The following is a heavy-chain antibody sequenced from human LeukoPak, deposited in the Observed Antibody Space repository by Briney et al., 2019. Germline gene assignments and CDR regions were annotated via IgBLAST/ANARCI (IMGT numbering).Heavy chain of an antibody. Sequence: PGRSLRLSCAASGFTFDDYAMHWVRQAPGKGLEWVSGISWNSGSIGYADSVKGRFTISRDNAKNSLYLQMNSLRAEDTAVYYCASQSYGDYEGRSFDYWGQGTLVTVSS. CDR1: GFTFDDYA. CDR3: ASQSYGDYEGRSFDY. V-gene: IGHV3-9*01. D-gene: IGHD4-17*01. J-gene: IGHJ4*02. CDR2: ISWNSGSI.